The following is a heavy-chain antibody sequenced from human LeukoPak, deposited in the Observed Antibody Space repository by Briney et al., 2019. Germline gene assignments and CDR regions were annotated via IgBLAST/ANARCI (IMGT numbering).Heavy chain of an antibody. CDR3: ARDEGWFDP. J-gene: IGHJ5*02. CDR1: GFTFSSYS. V-gene: IGHV3-48*02. Sequence: GGSLRLSCAASGFTFSSYSMNWVRQAPGKGLEWVSYISSSSTIYYADSVKGRFTISRDNAKNSLYLQMNSLRDEDTAVYYCARDEGWFDPWGQGTLVTVSS. CDR2: ISSSSTI.